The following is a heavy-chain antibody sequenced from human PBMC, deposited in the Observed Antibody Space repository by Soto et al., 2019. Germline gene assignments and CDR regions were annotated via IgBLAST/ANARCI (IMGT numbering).Heavy chain of an antibody. J-gene: IGHJ4*02. CDR2: ISDSGRST. CDR3: ARDPEKYSGYDLGIEY. D-gene: IGHD5-12*01. Sequence: PGGSLRLSCAASGFTFSYYEMNWVRQAPGKGLEWVSYISDSGRSTSYADSVRGRFTISRDNTKNSLFLQMNSLRAEDTAVYYCARDPEKYSGYDLGIEYWGQGTPVTVSS. CDR1: GFTFSYYE. V-gene: IGHV3-48*03.